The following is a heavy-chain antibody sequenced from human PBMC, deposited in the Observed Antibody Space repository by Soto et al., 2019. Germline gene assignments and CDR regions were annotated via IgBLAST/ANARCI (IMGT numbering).Heavy chain of an antibody. CDR2: INHSGST. J-gene: IGHJ6*03. CDR3: ARGRSYGSGRGYDYYMDV. V-gene: IGHV4-34*01. D-gene: IGHD3-10*01. Sequence: SETLSLTCAVYGGSFSGYYWSWIRQPPGKGLEWIGEINHSGSTNYNPSLKSRVTISVDTSKNQFPLKLSSVTAADTAVYYCARGRSYGSGRGYDYYMDVWGKGTTVTVSS. CDR1: GGSFSGYY.